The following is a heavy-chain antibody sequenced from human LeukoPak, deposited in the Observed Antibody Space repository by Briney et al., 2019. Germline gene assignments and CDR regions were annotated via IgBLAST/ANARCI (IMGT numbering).Heavy chain of an antibody. CDR2: IRSNGGSR. CDR1: GFTFSSYA. Sequence: GGSLRLSCAASGFTFSSYAMHWVRPAPGKGLEYVSGIRSNGGSRYHANSVKGRFTISRDNSKNTLYLQMGSLRAEDMAVYYCARGGCSSTSCYAFDYWGQGTLVTVSS. J-gene: IGHJ4*02. V-gene: IGHV3-64*01. D-gene: IGHD2-2*01. CDR3: ARGGCSSTSCYAFDY.